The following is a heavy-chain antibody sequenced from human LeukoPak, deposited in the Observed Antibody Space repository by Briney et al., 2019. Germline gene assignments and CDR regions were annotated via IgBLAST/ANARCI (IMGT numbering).Heavy chain of an antibody. CDR1: GGSISSYY. CDR2: IYYSGST. D-gene: IGHD3-16*02. V-gene: IGHV4-59*01. J-gene: IGHJ4*02. CDR3: ARAGGVWGSYPHYFDY. Sequence: PSETLSLTCTVSGGSISSYYWSWVRQPPGKGLEWIGYIYYSGSTNYNPSLKSRVTISVDTSKNQFSLKLSSVTAADTAVYYCARAGGVWGSYPHYFDYWGQGTLVTVSS.